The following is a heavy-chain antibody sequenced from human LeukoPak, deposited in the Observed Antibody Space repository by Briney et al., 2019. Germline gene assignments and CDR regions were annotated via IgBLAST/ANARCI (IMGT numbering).Heavy chain of an antibody. CDR3: AKGSKEVLFTRDHYMDV. Sequence: PGGSLRLSCVASGFSLSNYAMHWVRQAPGKAMEWVSPITRSGTYIFYADSVKGRFTISRDNAKNSLYLQMNSLRAEDTAVYYCAKGSKEVLFTRDHYMDVWGKGTTVTISS. V-gene: IGHV3-21*01. CDR2: ITRSGTYI. D-gene: IGHD3-3*01. J-gene: IGHJ6*03. CDR1: GFSLSNYA.